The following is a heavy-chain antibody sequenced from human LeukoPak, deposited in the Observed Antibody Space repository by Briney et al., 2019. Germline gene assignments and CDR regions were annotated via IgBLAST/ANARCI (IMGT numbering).Heavy chain of an antibody. Sequence: GGSLRLSCAASGLTGSHNYVSWVRQAPGKGLEWVSLIYSGGSTYYADSVKGRFTISRDNSKNTVYLQMNSLRAEDTAMYYCARRDDHNGRDYWGQGTLVTVSS. V-gene: IGHV3-53*01. D-gene: IGHD5-24*01. CDR1: GLTGSHNY. J-gene: IGHJ4*02. CDR3: ARRDDHNGRDY. CDR2: IYSGGST.